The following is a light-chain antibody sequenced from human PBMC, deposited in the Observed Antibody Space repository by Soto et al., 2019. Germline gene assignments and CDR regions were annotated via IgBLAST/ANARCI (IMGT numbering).Light chain of an antibody. Sequence: QSVLAQPASVSGSPGQSITISCTGTSSDVGSYNLVSWYQQHPGKAPKLMIYEGSKRPSGVSNRFSGSKSGNTASLTISGLQAEDDADYYCCSYVYSSTYVFGTGTKFTVL. CDR3: CSYVYSSTYV. CDR1: SSDVGSYNL. V-gene: IGLV2-23*01. J-gene: IGLJ1*01. CDR2: EGS.